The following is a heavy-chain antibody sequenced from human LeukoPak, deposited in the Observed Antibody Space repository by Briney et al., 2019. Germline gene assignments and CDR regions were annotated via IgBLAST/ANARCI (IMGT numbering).Heavy chain of an antibody. Sequence: PGGSLRLSCAAFRFTFSSSAMSWVRQAPGKGLEWVSGISGSGDSTYYADSVKGRFTISRDNSKNTLYLQMNSLRAEDTTVYYCAKDQMTTVTAGWYFDLWGRGTLVTVSS. J-gene: IGHJ2*01. V-gene: IGHV3-23*01. D-gene: IGHD4-17*01. CDR2: ISGSGDST. CDR1: RFTFSSSA. CDR3: AKDQMTTVTAGWYFDL.